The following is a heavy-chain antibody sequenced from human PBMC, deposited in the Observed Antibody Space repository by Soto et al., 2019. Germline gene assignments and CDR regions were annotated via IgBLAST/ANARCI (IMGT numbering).Heavy chain of an antibody. D-gene: IGHD1-26*01. CDR1: GFTFSDYT. V-gene: IGHV3-21*01. CDR2: ITGRSDYI. Sequence: PGGSLRLSCAASGFTFSDYTMNWVRQTPVKGLEWVSEITGRSDYIYYADSVKGRFAISRYKAKNSLYLQMNSLRGEYTAIYYCAGGDGSYFYWGQGTLVTVSS. J-gene: IGHJ4*02. CDR3: AGGDGSYFY.